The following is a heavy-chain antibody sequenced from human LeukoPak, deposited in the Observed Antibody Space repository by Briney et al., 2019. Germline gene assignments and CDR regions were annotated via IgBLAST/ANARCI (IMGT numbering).Heavy chain of an antibody. CDR2: ISSSGSTI. D-gene: IGHD6-13*01. Sequence: PGGSLRLSCAASGFTFSSYAMSWVRQAPGKGLEWVSYISSSGSTIYYADSVKGRFTISRDNAKNSLYLQMNSLRAEDTAVYYCARVGYSSSWYGGYFDYWGQGTLVTVSS. V-gene: IGHV3-48*03. CDR3: ARVGYSSSWYGGYFDY. J-gene: IGHJ4*02. CDR1: GFTFSSYA.